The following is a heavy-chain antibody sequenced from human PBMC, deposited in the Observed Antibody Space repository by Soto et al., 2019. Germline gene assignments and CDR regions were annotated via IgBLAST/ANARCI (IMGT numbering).Heavy chain of an antibody. Sequence: QVQLVQSGAEVNKPGSSLKVSCRVFGETLNSNPIGWVRQAPGLGLEWVGGIVPLSDRTNYAQELQGRVTVTADGSTSTVYMELSNLKSDDTAVYYCARKSGRDCHSGGGCFSLDVWGQGSLITVS. J-gene: IGHJ4*02. CDR3: ARKSGRDCHSGGGCFSLDV. V-gene: IGHV1-69*01. CDR1: GETLNSNP. D-gene: IGHD2-15*01. CDR2: IVPLSDRT.